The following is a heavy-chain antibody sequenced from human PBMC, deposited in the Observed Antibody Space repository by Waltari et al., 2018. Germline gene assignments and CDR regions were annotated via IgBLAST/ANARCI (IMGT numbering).Heavy chain of an antibody. Sequence: QVQLVESGGGVVQPGRSLRLSCAASGFTFSSYGMHWVRQAPGKGLEWVAVIWYDGGNKYYADSVKGRFTISRDNSKNTLYLQMNSLRAEDTAMYYCAKDPTGDPVYYFDYWGQGTLVTVSS. J-gene: IGHJ4*02. CDR2: IWYDGGNK. V-gene: IGHV3-30*18. D-gene: IGHD7-27*01. CDR1: GFTFSSYG. CDR3: AKDPTGDPVYYFDY.